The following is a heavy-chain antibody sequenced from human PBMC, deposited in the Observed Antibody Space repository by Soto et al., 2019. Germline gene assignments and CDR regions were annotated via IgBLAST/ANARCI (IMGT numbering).Heavy chain of an antibody. CDR3: AKGRGSGWAWYFDN. V-gene: IGHV3-23*01. CDR2: ISDTGAST. CDR1: GFTFKESA. Sequence: EVRLLEAGGGLKQPGGSLRLSCAASGFTFKESAMNWVRQAPGKGLEWVASISDTGASTWYAESVRGRLSISRDNSKNSLYLQMNSLRGEDTAVYYCAKGRGSGWAWYFDNWGQGTLVTVSS. D-gene: IGHD6-19*01. J-gene: IGHJ4*02.